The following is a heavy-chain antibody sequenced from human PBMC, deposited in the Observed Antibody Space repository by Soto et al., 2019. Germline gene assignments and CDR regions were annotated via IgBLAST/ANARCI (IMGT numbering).Heavy chain of an antibody. CDR1: GGSISSSSYY. J-gene: IGHJ4*02. Sequence: SETLSLTCTVSGGSISSSSYYWGWIRQPPGKGLEWIGSIYYSGSTYYNPSLKSRVTISVDTSKNQFSLKLSSVTAADTAVYYCGGEPLKSRIIDYWGQGTLVTVSS. V-gene: IGHV4-39*01. D-gene: IGHD3-16*01. CDR3: GGEPLKSRIIDY. CDR2: IYYSGST.